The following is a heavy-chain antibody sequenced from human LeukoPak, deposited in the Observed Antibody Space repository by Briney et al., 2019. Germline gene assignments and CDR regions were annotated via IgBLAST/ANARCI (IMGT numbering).Heavy chain of an antibody. Sequence: GGSLRLSCAASGFMFSSSVMRWVRQTPGKGLEWVSSINSVSGGATYYRGSVKVRFTISRDNSKSTIYLQINALRAEETALYYCARQQIGSTGYYAWGSWGQGTLVTVS. V-gene: IGHV3-23*01. CDR1: GFMFSSSV. CDR3: ARQQIGSTGYYAWGS. D-gene: IGHD3-9*01. J-gene: IGHJ5*02. CDR2: INSVSGGAT.